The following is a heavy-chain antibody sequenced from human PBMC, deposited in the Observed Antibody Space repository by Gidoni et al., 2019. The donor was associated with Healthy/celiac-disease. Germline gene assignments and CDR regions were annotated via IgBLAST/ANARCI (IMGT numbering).Heavy chain of an antibody. CDR2: IGWNSGSI. V-gene: IGHV3-9*01. Sequence: EVQLVVSGGGLVQLGRSLRLSCAASGFTFDDYATHWLRQAPGKGLAWVSGIGWNSGSIGYADSVKGRFTISRDNAKNSLYLQMNSLRAEDTALYYCAKMGGIAAAGTRPYYYYYGMDVWGQGTTVTVSS. CDR1: GFTFDDYA. J-gene: IGHJ6*02. D-gene: IGHD6-13*01. CDR3: AKMGGIAAAGTRPYYYYYGMDV.